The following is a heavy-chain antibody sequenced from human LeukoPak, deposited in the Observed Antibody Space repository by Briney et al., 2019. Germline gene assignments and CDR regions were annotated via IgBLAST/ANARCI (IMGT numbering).Heavy chain of an antibody. CDR3: ARERLPPLDAFDI. V-gene: IGHV3-48*03. CDR1: GFTFSSYE. D-gene: IGHD1-1*01. CDR2: ISSSGSTI. Sequence: PGGSLRLSCAASGFTFSSYEMNWVRQAPGKGLEWVSYISSSGSTIYYADSVKGRFTISRDNAKNSLYLQMNSLRAEDTAVYYCARERLPPLDAFDIWGQGTMVTVSS. J-gene: IGHJ3*02.